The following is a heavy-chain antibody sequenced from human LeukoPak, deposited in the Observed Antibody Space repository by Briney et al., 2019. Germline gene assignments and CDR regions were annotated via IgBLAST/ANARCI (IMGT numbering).Heavy chain of an antibody. Sequence: SETLSLTCTISGGSIGGDHWSWIRQAPGKGLEWIGYISYTGSTSYNPSLRNRVTVSLHTSENQFSLRLTSVTAADTAVYYCARAVTGTSMVDYWGQGTLVAVSS. V-gene: IGHV4-59*08. J-gene: IGHJ4*02. D-gene: IGHD6-19*01. CDR2: ISYTGST. CDR3: ARAVTGTSMVDY. CDR1: GGSIGGDH.